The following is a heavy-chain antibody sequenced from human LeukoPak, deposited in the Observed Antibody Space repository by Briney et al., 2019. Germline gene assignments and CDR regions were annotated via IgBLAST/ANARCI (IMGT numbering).Heavy chain of an antibody. J-gene: IGHJ4*02. Sequence: GGSLRLSCAASGFTFSSYWMHWVRQAPGKGLVWVSRINSDGSSTSYADSVKGRFTISRDNAKNTLYLQMNSLRAEDTAVYYCARSYYDFWSGYYPYYFDYWGQGTLVTVSS. CDR3: ARSYYDFWSGYYPYYFDY. CDR1: GFTFSSYW. D-gene: IGHD3-3*01. V-gene: IGHV3-74*01. CDR2: INSDGSST.